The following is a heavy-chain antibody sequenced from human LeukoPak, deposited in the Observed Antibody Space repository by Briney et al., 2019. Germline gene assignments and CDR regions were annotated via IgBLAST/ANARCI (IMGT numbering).Heavy chain of an antibody. CDR1: GGSISSGDHY. V-gene: IGHV4-30-4*01. Sequence: PSETLSLTCTVSGGSISSGDHYWSWIRQPPGKGLEWIGYIYYSGSTYYNPSPKSRVTISVDTSKNQFSLKLSSVTAADTAVYYCARDHGPPYYGMDVWGQGTTVTVSS. CDR3: ARDHGPPYYGMDV. CDR2: IYYSGST. J-gene: IGHJ6*02.